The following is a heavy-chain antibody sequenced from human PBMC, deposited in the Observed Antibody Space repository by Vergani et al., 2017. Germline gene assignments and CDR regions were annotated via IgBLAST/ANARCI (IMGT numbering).Heavy chain of an antibody. CDR3: AKARDPNCKGGNCCSYYYGLDL. V-gene: IGHV3-30*18. CDR2: ISNDGGNK. Sequence: QVQLVESGGNVVQSGTSLRLSCAASGFSFGSYGMHWVRQSPGKGLEWVAVISNDGGNKYYADSVKGRFTIYKDNTVDMLSLQMNSLRVEDPTIYYCAKARDPNCKGGNCCSYYYGLDLWGQGTTVTVSS. J-gene: IGHJ6*02. D-gene: IGHD2-21*01. CDR1: GFSFGSYG.